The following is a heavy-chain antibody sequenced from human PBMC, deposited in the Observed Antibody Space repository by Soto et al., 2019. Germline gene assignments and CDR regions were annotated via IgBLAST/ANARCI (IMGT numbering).Heavy chain of an antibody. J-gene: IGHJ5*02. CDR3: ACVGCYSHRWFDP. CDR2: IYHSGST. D-gene: IGHD2-15*01. CDR1: GGSISSSSW. V-gene: IGHV4-4*02. Sequence: SETLSLTCAVSGGSISSSSWWSWVRQPPGKGLEWIGEIYHSGSTNYNPSLKSRVTISVDKSKNQFSLKLSSVTAADTAVYYWACVGCYSHRWFDPWGQGTLVT.